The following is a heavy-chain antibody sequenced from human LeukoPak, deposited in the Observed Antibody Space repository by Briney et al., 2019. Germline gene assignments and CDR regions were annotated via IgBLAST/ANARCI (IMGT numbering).Heavy chain of an antibody. J-gene: IGHJ4*02. CDR1: GGSISSYY. Sequence: SETLSLTCTVSGGSISSYYWSWIRQPPGKGLEWIGYIYYSGSTNYNPSLKSRVTISVDTSKNQFSLRLSSVTAADTAVYYCASSSQPKDGHFDYWGQGTLVTVSS. CDR3: ASSSQPKDGHFDY. CDR2: IYYSGST. V-gene: IGHV4-59*01.